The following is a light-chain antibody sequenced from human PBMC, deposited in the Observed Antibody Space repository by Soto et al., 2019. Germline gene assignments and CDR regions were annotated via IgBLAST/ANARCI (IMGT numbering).Light chain of an antibody. J-gene: IGLJ1*01. CDR1: SDNY. V-gene: IGLV2-14*01. CDR2: GVT. Sequence: QSALTQPASVSGSPGQAITISCTGTSDNYVSWYQQHPGKVPKLMIYGVTNRPSGVSDRFSGSKSGNTASLTISGLQTEDEADYYCSSYTNSRTLLFGAGTKLNVL. CDR3: SSYTNSRTLL.